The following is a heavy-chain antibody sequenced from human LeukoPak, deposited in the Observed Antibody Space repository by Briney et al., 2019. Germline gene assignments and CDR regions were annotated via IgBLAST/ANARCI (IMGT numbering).Heavy chain of an antibody. J-gene: IGHJ4*02. V-gene: IGHV3-48*04. CDR3: AKVGDDYVWGSYPDY. Sequence: GGSLRLSCAASGFIFSNFGMNWVRQAPGKGLEWVSYISSGSTTIYYADSLKGRFTISRDNAKNSLYLQMNSLRAEDTAVYYCAKVGDDYVWGSYPDYWGQGTLVTVSS. D-gene: IGHD3-16*02. CDR2: ISSGSTTI. CDR1: GFIFSNFG.